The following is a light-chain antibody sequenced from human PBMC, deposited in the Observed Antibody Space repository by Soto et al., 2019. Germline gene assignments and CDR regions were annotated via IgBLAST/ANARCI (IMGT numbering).Light chain of an antibody. Sequence: DIQMTQSPSSLSASVGDRVTITCRASQSISSYLNWYQQKPGKVPKLLIYAASSLQSGVPSRFSGSGSGTDFTLTISSLQPEDFATYHCQQSYSTPRTFGQGTKVEIK. V-gene: IGKV1-39*01. CDR1: QSISSY. CDR3: QQSYSTPRT. J-gene: IGKJ1*01. CDR2: AAS.